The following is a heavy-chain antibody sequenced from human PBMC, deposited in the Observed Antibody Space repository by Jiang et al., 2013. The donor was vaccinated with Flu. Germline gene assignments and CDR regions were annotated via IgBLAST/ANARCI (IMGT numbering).Heavy chain of an antibody. D-gene: IGHD4-17*01. CDR2: ITSSSSTR. CDR1: GFTFSSYC. J-gene: IGHJ6*02. CDR3: ARDLGDYGVSYGMDV. Sequence: VQLLESGGGLVQPGGSLRLSCAASGFTFSSYCMNWVRQAPGKGLEWVSYITSSSSTRYYADSVKGRVTISRDNAENSLYLQMNSLRAEDTAVYYCARDLGDYGVSYGMDVWGQGTTVTVSS. V-gene: IGHV3-48*01.